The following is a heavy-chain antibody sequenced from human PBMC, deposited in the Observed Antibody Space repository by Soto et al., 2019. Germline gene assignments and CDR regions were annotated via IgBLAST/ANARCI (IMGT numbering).Heavy chain of an antibody. V-gene: IGHV3-23*01. Sequence: EVQVLESGGGLVQPGGSLRLSCVASGFTFNTYAMAWVRQAPGKGLEWVSSITESGAETYSADSVKGRFTISRDNSKNTLYLQMSSLRARETAVYSCARRAAGYETPRGYFTYWGQETLFTVSP. D-gene: IGHD3-9*01. CDR2: ITESGAET. CDR3: ARRAAGYETPRGYFTY. CDR1: GFTFNTYA. J-gene: IGHJ4*02.